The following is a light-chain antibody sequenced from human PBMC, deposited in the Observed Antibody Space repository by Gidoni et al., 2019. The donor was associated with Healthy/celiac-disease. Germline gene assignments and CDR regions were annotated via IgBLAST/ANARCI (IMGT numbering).Light chain of an antibody. CDR2: GAS. V-gene: IGKV3-20*01. CDR3: QQYGSSPPMYT. Sequence: EMALTQSPGTLSLAPGERATLSCRASQSVSSSYLAWYQQKPGQAPRLLIYGASSRATGIPDRFSGSGSGTDFTLTISRLEPEDFAVYYCQQYGSSPPMYTFGQGTKLEIK. J-gene: IGKJ2*01. CDR1: QSVSSSY.